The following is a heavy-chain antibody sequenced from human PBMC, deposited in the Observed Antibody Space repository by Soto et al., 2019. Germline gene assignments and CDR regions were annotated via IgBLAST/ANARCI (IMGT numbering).Heavy chain of an antibody. CDR2: IWFDGSNK. J-gene: IGHJ4*02. Sequence: QVQLVESGGGVVQPGRSLRLSCAASGFTFSIYGMHWVRQAPGKGLEWVALIWFDGSNKYYADSVKGRFTISRDNSKNPRYLQMNSVRAEDTGVYYCARVGIAGTAFRGVDYWGQGTLVTVSS. CDR1: GFTFSIYG. CDR3: ARVGIAGTAFRGVDY. D-gene: IGHD1-20*01. V-gene: IGHV3-33*01.